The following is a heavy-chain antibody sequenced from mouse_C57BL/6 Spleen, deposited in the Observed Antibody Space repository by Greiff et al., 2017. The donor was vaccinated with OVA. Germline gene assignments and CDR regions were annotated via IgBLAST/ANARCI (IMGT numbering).Heavy chain of an antibody. Sequence: EVKVVESGGGLVKPGGSLKLSCAASGFTFSSYAMSWVRQTPEKRLEWVATISDGGSYTYYPDNVKGRFTISRDNAKNNLYLQMSHLKSEDTAMYYWARGDDGYYWYLDVWGTGTTVTVSS. CDR2: ISDGGSYT. D-gene: IGHD2-3*01. J-gene: IGHJ1*03. CDR3: ARGDDGYYWYLDV. V-gene: IGHV5-4*03. CDR1: GFTFSSYA.